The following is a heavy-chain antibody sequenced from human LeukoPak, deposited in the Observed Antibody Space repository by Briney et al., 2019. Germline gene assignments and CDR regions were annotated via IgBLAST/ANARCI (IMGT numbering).Heavy chain of an antibody. J-gene: IGHJ4*02. Sequence: SETLSLTCTVSGGSISSGDYYWRWIRQPPGKGLEWIGYIYYSGSTYYNPSLKSRVTISVDTSKNQFSLKLSSVTAADTAVYYCARSATVTSYYFDYWGQGTLVTVSS. V-gene: IGHV4-30-4*01. CDR3: ARSATVTSYYFDY. CDR1: GGSISSGDYY. CDR2: IYYSGST. D-gene: IGHD4-17*01.